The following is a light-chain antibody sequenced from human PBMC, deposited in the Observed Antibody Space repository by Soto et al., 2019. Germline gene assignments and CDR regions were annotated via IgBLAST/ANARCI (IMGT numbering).Light chain of an antibody. Sequence: QSVLAQTPSASGTPGQTVTISCSGGSSNIKTNGVSWYQQVPGAAPKLLIYSNSQRPSGAPDRFSGSKSVTSASLAISGLQSEDEATYHCSTWDDSLNGLIFGGGTKLTVL. V-gene: IGLV1-44*01. CDR2: SNS. J-gene: IGLJ2*01. CDR1: SSNIKTNG. CDR3: STWDDSLNGLI.